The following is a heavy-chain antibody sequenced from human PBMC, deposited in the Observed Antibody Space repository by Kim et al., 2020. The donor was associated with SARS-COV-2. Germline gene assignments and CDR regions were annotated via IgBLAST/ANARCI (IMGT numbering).Heavy chain of an antibody. V-gene: IGHV4-34*01. CDR2: INHRGTT. CDR1: GGSFNNYY. CDR3: ARSWSSNYYSDH. Sequence: SETLSLTCAVSGGSFNNYYWAWIRQSPGKGLEWIGDINHRGTTNYNPSLKSRVTLSVDTSKNQFSLKVISVAAADTAVYYCARSWSSNYYSDHWGPGTLV. D-gene: IGHD3-3*01. J-gene: IGHJ4*02.